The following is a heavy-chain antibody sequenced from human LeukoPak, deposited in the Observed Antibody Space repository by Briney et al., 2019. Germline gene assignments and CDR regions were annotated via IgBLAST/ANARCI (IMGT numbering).Heavy chain of an antibody. CDR3: ARGKGDTYYYYGMDV. Sequence: SETLSLTCAVYGGSFSGYYWSWIRQPPGKGLEWIGEINHSGSTNYNLSLKSRVTISVDTSKNQFSLKLSSVTAADTAVYYCARGKGDTYYYYGMDVWGQGTTVTVSS. CDR2: INHSGST. CDR1: GGSFSGYY. J-gene: IGHJ6*02. V-gene: IGHV4-34*01. D-gene: IGHD2-21*02.